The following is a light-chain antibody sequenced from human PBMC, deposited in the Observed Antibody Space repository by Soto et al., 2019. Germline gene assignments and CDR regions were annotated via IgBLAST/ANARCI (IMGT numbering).Light chain of an antibody. CDR1: QSVLLTSNNKNY. CDR2: WAS. V-gene: IGKV4-1*01. J-gene: IGKJ1*01. CDR3: QQYYSAPWM. Sequence: DIVMTQSPDSLAVSLGERATINCSSSQSVLLTSNNKNYLAWYQQKPGQPPKLLIYWASTRESGVPDRFSGSGSGTDFTLTISSLQAEDVAVYYCQQYYSAPWMFGQGTKVEIK.